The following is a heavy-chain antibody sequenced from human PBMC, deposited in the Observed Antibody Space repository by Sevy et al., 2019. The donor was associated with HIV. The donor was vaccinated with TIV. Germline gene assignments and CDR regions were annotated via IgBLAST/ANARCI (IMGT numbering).Heavy chain of an antibody. CDR2: INPNRGGT. CDR3: ARDGGSSSAWNFYGMDV. J-gene: IGHJ6*02. V-gene: IGHV1-2*02. D-gene: IGHD6-13*01. CDR1: GYTFTGYY. Sequence: ASVKVSCKASGYTFTGYYIHWVRQAPRHGLEWMGWINPNRGGTDYAQQFKDRVTMTRDTSISTAYMELSRLRSDDTAVYYCARDGGSSSAWNFYGMDVWGQWTPVTVSS.